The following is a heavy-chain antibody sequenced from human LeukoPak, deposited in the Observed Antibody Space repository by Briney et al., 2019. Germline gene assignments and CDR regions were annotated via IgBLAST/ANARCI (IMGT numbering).Heavy chain of an antibody. CDR3: ARHIVVVSAPADWFYR. J-gene: IGHJ5*02. CDR1: GGSISSSSHY. V-gene: IGHV4-39*01. D-gene: IGHD2-21*01. CDR2: IYYSGST. Sequence: SETLSDTCTVSGGSISSSSHYWGWIRQPPGRGLEWIGSIYYSGSTYYNPSLKSRVTISVDTSKNQFSLKLSSVSAADTAVYHCARHIVVVSAPADWFYRWGQGTLVTVSS.